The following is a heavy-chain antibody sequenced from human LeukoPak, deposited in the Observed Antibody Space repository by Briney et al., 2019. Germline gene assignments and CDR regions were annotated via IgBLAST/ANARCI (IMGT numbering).Heavy chain of an antibody. V-gene: IGHV3-11*01. J-gene: IGHJ4*02. CDR1: GFAFSNFY. CDR2: ISNSGSTL. D-gene: IGHD3-10*01. Sequence: GGPLRLSCAASGFAFSNFYMFWIRQAPGKGLEWISYISNSGSTLYYADSVKGRFAISRDNDKNLLYLQMNSLRADDTAVYYCARDALGSYDYWGQGTLVTVSS. CDR3: ARDALGSYDY.